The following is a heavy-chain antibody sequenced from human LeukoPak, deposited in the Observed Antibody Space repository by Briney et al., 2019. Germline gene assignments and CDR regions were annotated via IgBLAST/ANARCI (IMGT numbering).Heavy chain of an antibody. D-gene: IGHD2-8*01. CDR1: GGTFSSYN. CDR2: IIPIFGTA. Sequence: SVKVSCKASGGTFSSYNINWVRQAPGQGLEWMGGIIPIFGTANYAQKFQGRVTITTDESTSTAYMELSSLRSEDTAVYYCARGYCTNNICLGRPYFDYWGQGTLVTVSS. CDR3: ARGYCTNNICLGRPYFDY. J-gene: IGHJ4*02. V-gene: IGHV1-69*05.